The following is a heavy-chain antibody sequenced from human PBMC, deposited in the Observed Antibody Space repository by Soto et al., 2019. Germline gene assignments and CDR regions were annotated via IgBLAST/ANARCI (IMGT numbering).Heavy chain of an antibody. CDR3: AKAIGGILTTSIDF. D-gene: IGHD4-17*01. J-gene: IGHJ4*02. V-gene: IGHV3-23*05. Sequence: EVQLLESGGDLAPPGGSLRLSCAASGFIFSTSAMNWVRQAPGKGLGWVSGVTGSGTTTVYADSVKGRFTISRDNSKKTLFLEMNSLRAEDTAMYYCAKAIGGILTTSIDFWGRGVLVTVSS. CDR2: VTGSGTTT. CDR1: GFIFSTSA.